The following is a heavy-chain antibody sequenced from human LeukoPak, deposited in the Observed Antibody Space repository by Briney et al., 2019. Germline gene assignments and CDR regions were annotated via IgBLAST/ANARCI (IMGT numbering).Heavy chain of an antibody. CDR3: ARGVYYYDSSGPAAFDI. CDR2: ISSSGSTI. J-gene: IGHJ3*02. V-gene: IGHV3-11*04. Sequence: PGGSLRLSCAASGFTFSDYYMSWIRQAPGKGLEWVSYISSSGSTIYYADSVKGRFTISRDNAKNSLYLQMNSPRAEDTAVYYCARGVYYYDSSGPAAFDIWGQGTMVTVSS. CDR1: GFTFSDYY. D-gene: IGHD3-22*01.